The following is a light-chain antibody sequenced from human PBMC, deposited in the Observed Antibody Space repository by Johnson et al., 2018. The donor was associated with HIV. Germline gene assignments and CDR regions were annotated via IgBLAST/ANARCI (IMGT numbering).Light chain of an antibody. Sequence: QSVLTQPPSVSAAPGQNVTISCSASSSNIVNIYISWYQHLPGTAPKLLIYDNHKRHSGIPDRFSGSTSGTSVTLAITGLQTGDEADYFCGTWDSSLSAYVFGTGTKVTVL. J-gene: IGLJ1*01. V-gene: IGLV1-51*01. CDR1: SSNIVNIY. CDR3: GTWDSSLSAYV. CDR2: DNH.